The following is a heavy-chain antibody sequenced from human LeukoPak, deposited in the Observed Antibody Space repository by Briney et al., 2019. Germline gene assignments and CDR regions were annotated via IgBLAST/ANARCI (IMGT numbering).Heavy chain of an antibody. D-gene: IGHD4-17*01. Sequence: PGGSLRLSCAAYGFTFSSYWMSWVRQAPGKGMEWVANIKQDGSEKYYVDSVKGGFTISRDNDKNSLYMQMNRLRAEDTAVYYCARGPHRYGDYYFDYWGQGTLVTVSS. CDR2: IKQDGSEK. V-gene: IGHV3-7*01. J-gene: IGHJ4*02. CDR1: GFTFSSYW. CDR3: ARGPHRYGDYYFDY.